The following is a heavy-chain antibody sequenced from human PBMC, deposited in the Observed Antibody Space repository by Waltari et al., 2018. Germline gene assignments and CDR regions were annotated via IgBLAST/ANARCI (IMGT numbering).Heavy chain of an antibody. J-gene: IGHJ4*02. D-gene: IGHD1-26*01. CDR3: AKGDSGSYDRPDY. Sequence: QVQLVESGGGVVQPGRSLRLSCAASGFTFSSYGMHWVRQAPGKGLEWVAVISYDGSNKYYADSGKGRFTISRDNSKNTLYLQMNSLRAEDTAVYYCAKGDSGSYDRPDYWGQGTLVTVSS. V-gene: IGHV3-30*18. CDR2: ISYDGSNK. CDR1: GFTFSSYG.